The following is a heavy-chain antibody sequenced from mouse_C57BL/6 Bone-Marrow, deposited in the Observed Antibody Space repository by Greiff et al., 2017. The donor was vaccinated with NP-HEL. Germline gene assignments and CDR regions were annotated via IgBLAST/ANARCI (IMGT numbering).Heavy chain of an antibody. D-gene: IGHD1-1*01. CDR2: IDPSDSET. Sequence: QVQLQQPGAELVRPGSSVKLSCKASGYTFTSYWMHWVKQRPIQGLEWIGNIDPSDSETHYNQKFKDKATLTVDKSSSTAYMQLSSLTSEDSAVYYYAREIASAMDYWGQGTSVTVSS. J-gene: IGHJ4*01. CDR3: AREIASAMDY. V-gene: IGHV1-52*01. CDR1: GYTFTSYW.